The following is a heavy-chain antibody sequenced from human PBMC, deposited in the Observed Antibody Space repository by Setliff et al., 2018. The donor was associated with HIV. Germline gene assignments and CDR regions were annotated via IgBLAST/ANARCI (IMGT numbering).Heavy chain of an antibody. CDR2: ISHTGRT. CDR1: GGSFSAYY. D-gene: IGHD2-2*02. CDR3: ARDKRYLFPFNS. J-gene: IGHJ4*02. Sequence: SETLSLTCAVYGGSFSAYYWSWIRQSPERGLEWIAEISHTGRTKYNPSLGSRVTISLATSKNQFSLSLRSLSAADTAVYYCARDKRYLFPFNSWGQGTLVTVSS. V-gene: IGHV4-34*01.